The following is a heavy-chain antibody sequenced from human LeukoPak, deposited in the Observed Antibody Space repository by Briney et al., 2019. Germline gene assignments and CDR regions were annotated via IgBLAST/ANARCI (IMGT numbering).Heavy chain of an antibody. D-gene: IGHD6-6*01. CDR3: ARDFSIAARFFDY. V-gene: IGHV3-20*04. CDR1: GFTFSSYG. Sequence: GGSLRLSCAASGFTFSSYGMSWVRQAPGKGLEWVSGINWNGGSTGYADSVKGRFTISRDNAKNSLYLQMNSLRAEDTALYYCARDFSIAARFFDYWGQGTLVTVSS. CDR2: INWNGGST. J-gene: IGHJ4*02.